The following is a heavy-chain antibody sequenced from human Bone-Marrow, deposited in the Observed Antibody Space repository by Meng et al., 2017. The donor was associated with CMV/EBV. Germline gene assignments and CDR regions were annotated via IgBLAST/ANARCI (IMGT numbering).Heavy chain of an antibody. V-gene: IGHV1-2*02. CDR1: GYTFTGYY. D-gene: IGHD2-2*02. CDR3: ARARDIVVVPAAILGWGYDY. CDR2: INPNSGGT. J-gene: IGHJ4*02. Sequence: ASVKVSCKASGYTFTGYYMHWVRQAPGQGLEWMGWINPNSGGTNYAQKFQGRVTMTRDTSISTAYMELSRLRSGDTAVYYCARARDIVVVPAAILGWGYDYWGQGTLVTIYS.